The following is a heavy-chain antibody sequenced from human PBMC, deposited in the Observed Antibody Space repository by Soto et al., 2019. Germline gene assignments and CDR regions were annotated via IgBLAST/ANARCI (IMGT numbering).Heavy chain of an antibody. J-gene: IGHJ4*02. Sequence: SETLSLTCTVSGGSISSGGYYWSWIRQHPGKGLEWIGYIYYSGSTYYNPSLKSRVTISVDTSKNQFSLKLSSVTAADTAVYYCAGYCSGGSCYTAPSDYWGQGTLVTVSS. CDR2: IYYSGST. CDR1: GGSISSGGYY. V-gene: IGHV4-31*02. D-gene: IGHD2-15*01. CDR3: AGYCSGGSCYTAPSDY.